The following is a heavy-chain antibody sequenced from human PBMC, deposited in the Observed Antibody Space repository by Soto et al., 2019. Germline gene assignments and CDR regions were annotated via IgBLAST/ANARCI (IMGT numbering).Heavy chain of an antibody. CDR1: GITFSSYS. V-gene: IGHV3-48*02. CDR2: ISSSKTT. D-gene: IGHD5-18*01. J-gene: IGHJ4*02. CDR3: VGDQDVHTPMVHGNY. Sequence: EVQLVESGGGLVQPGASLRLSCTASGITFSSYSMNWVRQAPGKALEWLSYISSSKTTYADSVKGRFTISRDNAKNSVYLQINSLRDEDTAVYYCVGDQDVHTPMVHGNYWGRGTRVTVSS.